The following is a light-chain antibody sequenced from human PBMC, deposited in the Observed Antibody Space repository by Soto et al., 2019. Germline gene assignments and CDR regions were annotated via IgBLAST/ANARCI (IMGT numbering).Light chain of an antibody. J-gene: IGKJ4*01. CDR2: DAS. CDR1: QRVYSN. V-gene: IGKV3-15*01. Sequence: EILMTQSPDTLSVSPGESATLSCRASQRVYSNLAWYQQKPGQAPRLLIYDASTMATGFPARFSGSGSGTEFTLTISSLQSEDFAVYYCQQYNNWPLTFGGGTKVDIK. CDR3: QQYNNWPLT.